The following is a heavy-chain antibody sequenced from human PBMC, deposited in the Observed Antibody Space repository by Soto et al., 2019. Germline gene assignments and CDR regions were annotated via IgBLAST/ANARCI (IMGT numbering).Heavy chain of an antibody. Sequence: PGGSLRLSCAASGFTFSSYGMHWVRQAPGKGLEWVAAISYDGSNKYYADSVKGRFTISRDNSKNTLYLQMNSLRAEDTAVYYCAKDSSSSWMWFFFDYWGQGTLVTVSS. D-gene: IGHD6-13*01. CDR2: ISYDGSNK. CDR1: GFTFSSYG. V-gene: IGHV3-30*18. CDR3: AKDSSSSWMWFFFDY. J-gene: IGHJ4*02.